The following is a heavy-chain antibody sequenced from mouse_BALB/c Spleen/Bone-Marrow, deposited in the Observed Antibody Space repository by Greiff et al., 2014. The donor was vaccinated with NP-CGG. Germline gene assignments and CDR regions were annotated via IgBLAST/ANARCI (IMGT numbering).Heavy chain of an antibody. D-gene: IGHD2-4*01. V-gene: IGHV1-20*02. CDR3: ARIYDYDRGAWFAY. CDR2: INPYNGDT. J-gene: IGHJ3*01. Sequence: EVQLQQSGPELVKPGASVKISCKASGYSFTGYFMNWVMQSHGKSLEWIGRINPYNGDTFYNQKFKDKATLTIDKSSSTAHMELRSLASEDPAVYYCARIYDYDRGAWFAYWGQGTLVTVSA. CDR1: GYSFTGYF.